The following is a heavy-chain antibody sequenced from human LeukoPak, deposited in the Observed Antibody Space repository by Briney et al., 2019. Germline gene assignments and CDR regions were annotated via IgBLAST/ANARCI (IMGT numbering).Heavy chain of an antibody. CDR2: IYYSGST. J-gene: IGHJ6*02. D-gene: IGHD2-2*01. Sequence: SETLSLTCTVSGGSISSYYWSWIRQPPGKGLEWIGYIYYSGSTNYNPSLKSRVTISVDTSKNQFSLKLSSVTAADTAVYYCARHPDIVVVPAGLDGMDVWGQGTTVTVSS. CDR1: GGSISSYY. V-gene: IGHV4-59*08. CDR3: ARHPDIVVVPAGLDGMDV.